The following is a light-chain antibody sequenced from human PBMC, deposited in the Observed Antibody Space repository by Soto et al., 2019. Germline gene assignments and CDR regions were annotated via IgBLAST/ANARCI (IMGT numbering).Light chain of an antibody. CDR1: QRISSY. V-gene: IGKV1-5*03. CDR2: KAS. J-gene: IGKJ1*01. CDR3: QQYKTYWT. Sequence: DIQMTQSPSTLSASVGDRVTIICRASQRISSYLAWYQQKPGKAPKLLIYKASSLESGVPSRFSGNGSGIEFTLTISSLQPDDFATYYCQQYKTYWTFGQGTKVEIK.